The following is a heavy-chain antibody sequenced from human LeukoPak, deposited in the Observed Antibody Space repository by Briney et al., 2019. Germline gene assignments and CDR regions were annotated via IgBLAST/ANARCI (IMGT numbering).Heavy chain of an antibody. CDR3: ASGEGYSSSWYANY. Sequence: NPSQTLSLTCAVYGGSFSGYYWSWIRQPPGKGLEWIGEINHSGGTNYNPSLKSRVTISVDTSKNQFSLKLSPVTAADTAVYYCASGEGYSSSWYANYWGQGTLVTVSS. CDR2: INHSGGT. J-gene: IGHJ4*02. CDR1: GGSFSGYY. D-gene: IGHD6-13*01. V-gene: IGHV4-34*01.